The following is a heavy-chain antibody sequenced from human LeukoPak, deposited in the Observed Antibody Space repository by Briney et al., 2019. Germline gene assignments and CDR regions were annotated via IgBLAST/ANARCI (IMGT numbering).Heavy chain of an antibody. J-gene: IGHJ3*02. Sequence: KTSETLSLTCTVSGGSVTSGTYYWSWIRQPPGKGLEWIGYIYYSGSTNYNPSLKSRVTVSVDTSKNQCSLKLSSVTTAGTAVYYCTRSTNLEAFDIWGQGTMVTVSS. D-gene: IGHD2-8*01. CDR2: IYYSGST. CDR1: GGSVTSGTYY. CDR3: TRSTNLEAFDI. V-gene: IGHV4-61*01.